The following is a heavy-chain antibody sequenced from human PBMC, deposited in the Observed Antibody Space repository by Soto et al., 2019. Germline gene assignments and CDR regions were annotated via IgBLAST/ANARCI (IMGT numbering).Heavy chain of an antibody. Sequence: PGGSLRLSCAASGFTFDDYTMQWVRQAPGKGLEWVSLISWDGGITYYADSVKGRFTISRDNSKNSLYLQMNSLTTEDTALYYCAKAGAYNYGSYFDYWRQGTLVTVSS. D-gene: IGHD5-18*01. V-gene: IGHV3-43*01. J-gene: IGHJ4*02. CDR3: AKAGAYNYGSYFDY. CDR1: GFTFDDYT. CDR2: ISWDGGIT.